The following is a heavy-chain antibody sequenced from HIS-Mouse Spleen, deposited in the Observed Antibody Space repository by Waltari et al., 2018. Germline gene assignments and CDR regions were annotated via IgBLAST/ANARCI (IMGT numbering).Heavy chain of an antibody. CDR2: IYYSGST. D-gene: IGHD6-13*01. CDR1: GGSISSSSYY. V-gene: IGHV4-39*07. J-gene: IGHJ2*01. Sequence: QLQLQESGPGLVKPSETLSLTCTVSGGSISSSSYYWGWIRQPPGKGLEWIGSIYYSGSTYYNPSLKSRVTISVDTSKNQFSLKLSSVTAADTAVYYCAREGSSRYWYLDLWGRGTLVTVSS. CDR3: AREGSSRYWYLDL.